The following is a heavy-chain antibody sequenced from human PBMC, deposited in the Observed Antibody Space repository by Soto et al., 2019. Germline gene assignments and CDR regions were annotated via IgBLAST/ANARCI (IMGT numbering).Heavy chain of an antibody. D-gene: IGHD4-4*01. CDR2: IYYSGST. J-gene: IGHJ4*02. Sequence: PSETLCHTCTVSGDTTSSSVYYWGWIRQPPGKGLEWIGTIYYSGSTYYDPSLKSRVTISVDTSKNQFSLKLSSVTAADTAVYYCARHLERRTSVHYNFDYCGQGTPVTISS. CDR3: ARHLERRTSVHYNFDY. V-gene: IGHV4-39*01. CDR1: GDTTSSSVYY.